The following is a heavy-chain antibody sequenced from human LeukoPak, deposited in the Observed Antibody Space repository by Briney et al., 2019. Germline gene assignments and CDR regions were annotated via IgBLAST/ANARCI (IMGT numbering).Heavy chain of an antibody. CDR1: GFSLSTSGVG. CDR2: IYWDDDK. D-gene: IGHD6-13*01. V-gene: IGHV2-5*02. J-gene: IGHJ1*01. Sequence: SGPTLVNPTQTFTLTCTFSGFSLSTSGVGVGWIRQPPGKALEWFALIYWDDDKRHSPSLKSRLTITKDTSKNQVVLTMTNMDPVDTATYYCAHSRQGISAAVNAEYFQHWGQGTLVTVSS. CDR3: AHSRQGISAAVNAEYFQH.